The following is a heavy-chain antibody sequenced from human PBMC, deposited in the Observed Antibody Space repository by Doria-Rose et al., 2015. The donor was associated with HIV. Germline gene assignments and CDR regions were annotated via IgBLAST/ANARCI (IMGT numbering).Heavy chain of an antibody. Sequence: QITLKESGPVLVKPTETLTLTCTVSGVSLSSPGMGVSWIRHPPGKALEWLAIIFSDDERSYKTSLKSRLTISRGTSKSQVVITMTDMDPVDTATYYCARIKSSRWYHKYYFDFWGQGTLVIVSA. V-gene: IGHV2-26*01. J-gene: IGHJ4*02. CDR2: IFSDDER. D-gene: IGHD6-13*01. CDR3: ARIKSSRWYHKYYFDF. CDR1: GVSLSSPGMG.